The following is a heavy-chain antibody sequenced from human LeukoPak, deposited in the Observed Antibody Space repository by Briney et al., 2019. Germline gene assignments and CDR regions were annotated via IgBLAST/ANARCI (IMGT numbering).Heavy chain of an antibody. Sequence: PSETLSLTCTVSGGSISSSSYYWGWIRQPPGKGLEWIGSIYYSGSTYYNPSLKSRVTISVDTSKNQFPLKLSSVTAADTAVYYCAGGCSYGYDYWGQGTLVTVSS. J-gene: IGHJ4*02. D-gene: IGHD5-18*01. CDR1: GGSISSSSYY. CDR2: IYYSGST. V-gene: IGHV4-39*06. CDR3: AGGCSYGYDY.